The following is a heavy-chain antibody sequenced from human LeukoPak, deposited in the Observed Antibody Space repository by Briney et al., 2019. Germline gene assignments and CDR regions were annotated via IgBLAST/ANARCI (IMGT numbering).Heavy chain of an antibody. CDR3: ASTYGDYYHSWFDP. CDR1: GGSISSGGYS. J-gene: IGHJ5*02. CDR2: IYHSGST. Sequence: KPSETLSLTCAVSGGSISSGGYSWSWIRQPPGKGLGWIGYIYHSGSTYYNPSLKSRVTISVDRSKNQFSLKLSSVTAADTAVYYCASTYGDYYHSWFDPWGQGTLVTVSS. V-gene: IGHV4-30-2*01. D-gene: IGHD4-17*01.